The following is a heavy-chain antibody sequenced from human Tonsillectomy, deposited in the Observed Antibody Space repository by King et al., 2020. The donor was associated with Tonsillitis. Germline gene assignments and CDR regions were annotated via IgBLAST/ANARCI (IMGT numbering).Heavy chain of an antibody. CDR3: ARGRYCTNGVGPDIPRYFDY. J-gene: IGHJ4*02. Sequence: VQLVESGGGLVKPGGSLRLSCAASGFTFSSYSMNWVRQAPGKGLEWVSSISSSSSYIYYADSVKGRFTISRDNAKNSLYLQMNSLRAEDTAVYYCARGRYCTNGVGPDIPRYFDYWGQGTLVTVSS. D-gene: IGHD2-8*01. CDR1: GFTFSSYS. CDR2: ISSSSSYI. V-gene: IGHV3-21*01.